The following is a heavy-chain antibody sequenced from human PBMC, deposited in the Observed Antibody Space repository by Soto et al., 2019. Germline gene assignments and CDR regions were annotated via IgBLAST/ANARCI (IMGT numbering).Heavy chain of an antibody. D-gene: IGHD6-19*01. CDR1: GGSVSSGSYY. CDR2: IYYSRST. CDR3: ARGIEGWYQGRYYSGMDV. J-gene: IGHJ6*02. V-gene: IGHV4-61*01. Sequence: QVQLQESGPGLVKPSETLSLTCTVSGGSVSSGSYYWSWIRQPPGKGLEWIGYIYYSRSTNYNPSLKSRVTISVDTSKNQFPLKLSSVTAADTAVYYCARGIEGWYQGRYYSGMDVWGQGTTVTVSS.